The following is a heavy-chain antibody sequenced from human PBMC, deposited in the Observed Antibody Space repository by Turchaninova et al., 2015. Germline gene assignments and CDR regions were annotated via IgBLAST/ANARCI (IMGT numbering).Heavy chain of an antibody. CDR3: ARHGLGVDTALVQHGFDI. V-gene: IGHV5-51*01. D-gene: IGHD5-18*01. CDR2: IYPDDSDI. Sequence: EVQLVQSGAEVKKPGESLKSSCKGCGYRFATYWIGGVRQKPGKGLEWMAIIYPDDSDIRYSPSFQGQVTISADRSISTAYLHWSSLKASDTAMYYCARHGLGVDTALVQHGFDIWGQGTLVTVSS. CDR1: GYRFATYW. J-gene: IGHJ3*02.